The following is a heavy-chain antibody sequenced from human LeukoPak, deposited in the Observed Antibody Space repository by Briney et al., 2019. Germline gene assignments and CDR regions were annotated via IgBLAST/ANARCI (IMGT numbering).Heavy chain of an antibody. Sequence: SETLSLTCTVSGGSISSYYWSWIRQPAGKGLEWIGRIYTSGSTNYNPSLKSRVTMSVDTSKNQFSLKLGSVTAADTAVYYCARGAPATIGNYYYYYYMDVWGKGTTVTVSS. J-gene: IGHJ6*03. D-gene: IGHD5-12*01. CDR2: IYTSGST. CDR1: GGSISSYY. CDR3: ARGAPATIGNYYYYYYMDV. V-gene: IGHV4-4*07.